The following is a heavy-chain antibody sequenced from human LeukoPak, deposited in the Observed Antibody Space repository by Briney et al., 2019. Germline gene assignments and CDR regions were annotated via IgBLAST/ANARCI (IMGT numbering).Heavy chain of an antibody. Sequence: PGGSLRLSCAASGVTFSSYSMNWVRQAPGKGLEWVSSISSSSSYIYYADSVKGRFTISRDNAKNSLYLQMNSLRAEDTAVYYCARATLLMRDGYKLDAFDIWGQGTMVTVSS. CDR1: GVTFSSYS. D-gene: IGHD5-12*01. CDR2: ISSSSSYI. J-gene: IGHJ3*02. V-gene: IGHV3-21*01. CDR3: ARATLLMRDGYKLDAFDI.